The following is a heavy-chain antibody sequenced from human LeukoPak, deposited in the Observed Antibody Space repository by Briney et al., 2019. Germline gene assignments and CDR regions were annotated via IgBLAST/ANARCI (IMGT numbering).Heavy chain of an antibody. CDR3: ARRAGEYSHPYDY. J-gene: IGHJ4*02. CDR1: GFPVSINS. CDR2: IYSGGNT. D-gene: IGHD4-17*01. V-gene: IGHV3-53*01. Sequence: GGSLRLSCTVSGFPVSINSMSWVRQAPGKGLDWVSFIYSGGNTHYSDSVKGRFTISRDSSKNTLYLQMNSLRAEDTAVYYCARRAGEYSHPYDYWGQGTLVTVSS.